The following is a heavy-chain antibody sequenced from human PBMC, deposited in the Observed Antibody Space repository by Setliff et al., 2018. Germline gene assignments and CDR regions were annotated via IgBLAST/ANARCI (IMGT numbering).Heavy chain of an antibody. CDR1: GYTFTSYA. V-gene: IGHV1-18*01. CDR2: ISAYNGNT. D-gene: IGHD5-18*01. J-gene: IGHJ4*02. CDR3: ARRVGSVGIQLPDY. Sequence: ASVKVSCKASGYTFTSYAFSWVRQAPGQGLEWMGWISAYNGNTNYAQKFQGRVTMTTDTSTSTAYTELRSLRSDDTAVYYCARRVGSVGIQLPDYWGQGTLVTVSS.